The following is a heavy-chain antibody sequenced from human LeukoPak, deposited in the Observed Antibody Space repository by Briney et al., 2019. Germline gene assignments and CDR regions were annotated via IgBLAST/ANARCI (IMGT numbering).Heavy chain of an antibody. V-gene: IGHV3-30*04. CDR1: GFTFSSYA. CDR3: ASLNYGDYGGGHY. J-gene: IGHJ4*02. D-gene: IGHD4-17*01. CDR2: ISYDGSNK. Sequence: GRSLRLSCAASGFTFSSYAMHWVRQAPGKGLEWVAVISYDGSNKYYADSVKGRFTISRDNSKNTLYLQMNSLRAEDTAVYYCASLNYGDYGGGHYWGQGTLVTVSS.